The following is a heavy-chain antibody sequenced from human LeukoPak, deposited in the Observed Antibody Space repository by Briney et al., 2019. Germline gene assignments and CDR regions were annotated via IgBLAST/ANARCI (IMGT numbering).Heavy chain of an antibody. CDR1: GYTFTSYD. D-gene: IGHD3-10*01. CDR2: VNPKSNNR. CDR3: ARALKGNYYSGSGTYRWFAP. J-gene: IGHJ5*02. Sequence: GASVKVSCKASGYTFTSYDINWVRQATGQGLEWTGWVNPKSNNRGYAQKFQGRVTITTNTSISTAYMELSNLRSEDTAVYYCARALKGNYYSGSGTYRWFAPWGQGTLVTVSS. V-gene: IGHV1-8*01.